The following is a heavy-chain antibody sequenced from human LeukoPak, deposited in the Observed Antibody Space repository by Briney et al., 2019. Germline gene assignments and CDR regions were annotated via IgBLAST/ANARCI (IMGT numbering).Heavy chain of an antibody. D-gene: IGHD3-10*01. Sequence: GASVKVSCKASGYIFTGYYIHWVRQAPGQGLEWMGWINPTSGGTTYTQRFQGRVTMTRDTSISTVYMDLTRLRYDDTAVYYCAGSFYASGSSPNWFDPWGQGTLVTVSP. J-gene: IGHJ5*02. CDR1: GYIFTGYY. CDR2: INPTSGGT. CDR3: AGSFYASGSSPNWFDP. V-gene: IGHV1-2*02.